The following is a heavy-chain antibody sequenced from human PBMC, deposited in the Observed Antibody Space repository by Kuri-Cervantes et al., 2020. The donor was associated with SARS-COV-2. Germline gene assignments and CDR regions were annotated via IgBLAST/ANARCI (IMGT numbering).Heavy chain of an antibody. J-gene: IGHJ4*02. CDR2: IYYSGST. CDR1: GGSISSYY. D-gene: IGHD3-3*01. V-gene: IGHV4-59*08. Sequence: SETLSLTCTVSGGSISSYYWSWIRQPPGKGLEWIGYIYYSGSTYYDPSLKSRVTISVDTSKNQFSLKLSSVTAADTAVYYCARTLRFLEWFFDYWGQGTLVTVSS. CDR3: ARTLRFLEWFFDY.